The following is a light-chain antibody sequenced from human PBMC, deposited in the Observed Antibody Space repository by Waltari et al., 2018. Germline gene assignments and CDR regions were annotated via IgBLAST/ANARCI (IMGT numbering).Light chain of an antibody. Sequence: DIQMTQSPSTLSASVGDRVTITCRASQSISSWLAWYQQKPGKAPKLLIYTASSLESGVPSRFSGSGSGTEVTLTISSLQPDDFATDYCQQYNSYSPWPFGQGTKVEIK. CDR3: QQYNSYSPWP. CDR2: TAS. V-gene: IGKV1-5*03. J-gene: IGKJ1*01. CDR1: QSISSW.